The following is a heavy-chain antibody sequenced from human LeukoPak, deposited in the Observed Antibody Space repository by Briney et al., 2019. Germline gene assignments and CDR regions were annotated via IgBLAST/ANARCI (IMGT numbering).Heavy chain of an antibody. D-gene: IGHD1-14*01. V-gene: IGHV3-7*01. Sequence: GSLRLSCAASGFTFSNYDMNWVRQAPGKGLEWVANIKEDGSEIYYVDVVKGRFTISRDNANNSLYLQMNSLGAEDTAVYYCAAEGTRTSDAFDIWGQGTMVTVSS. CDR3: AAEGTRTSDAFDI. J-gene: IGHJ3*02. CDR1: GFTFSNYD. CDR2: IKEDGSEI.